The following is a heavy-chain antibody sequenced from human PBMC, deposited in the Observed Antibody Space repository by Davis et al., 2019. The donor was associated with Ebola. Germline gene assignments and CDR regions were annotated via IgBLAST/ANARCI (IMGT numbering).Heavy chain of an antibody. D-gene: IGHD5-12*01. CDR2: IIPIIARE. J-gene: IGHJ4*02. V-gene: IGHV1-69*13. Sequence: SVKVSCKASGGTFYSYAISWVRQVPGQGLEWMGGIIPIIAREDYAQKFQGRVTISSDASTDTAYMELSSLRSEDTAIYYCARGDIVTDQVEYFDYWGQGTLVTVSS. CDR1: GGTFYSYA. CDR3: ARGDIVTDQVEYFDY.